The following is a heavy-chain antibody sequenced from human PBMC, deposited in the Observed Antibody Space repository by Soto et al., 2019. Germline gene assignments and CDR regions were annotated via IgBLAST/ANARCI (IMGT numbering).Heavy chain of an antibody. CDR2: TYYRSKWYN. J-gene: IGHJ3*02. CDR1: GDSVSSNSAA. V-gene: IGHV6-1*01. D-gene: IGHD5-18*01. CDR3: ARAEGGYSYGHDAFDI. Sequence: QSQTLSLTCAISGDSVSSNSAAWNWIRQSPSRGLEWLGRTYYRSKWYNDYAVSVKSRITINPDTSKNQFSLQLNSVTPEDTAVYYCARAEGGYSYGHDAFDIWGQGTMVTVSS.